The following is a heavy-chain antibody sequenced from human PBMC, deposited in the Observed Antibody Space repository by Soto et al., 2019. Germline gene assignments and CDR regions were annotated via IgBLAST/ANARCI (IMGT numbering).Heavy chain of an antibody. V-gene: IGHV3-30*03. Sequence: QALLVESGGGVVQPGRSLRLSCAASGFTFTSYGMHWVRQAPGTRLEWVAVISYDGGLQHYADSVKGRFTISRDNSKNMVLLQMNSLRAEDTAVYYCVSDRGYGHASVPYSWGQGTLVSVSS. J-gene: IGHJ4*02. D-gene: IGHD5-18*01. CDR3: VSDRGYGHASVPYS. CDR1: GFTFTSYG. CDR2: ISYDGGLQ.